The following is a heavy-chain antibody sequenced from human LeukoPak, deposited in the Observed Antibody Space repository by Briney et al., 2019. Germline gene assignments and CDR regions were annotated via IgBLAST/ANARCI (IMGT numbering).Heavy chain of an antibody. CDR1: GLTFSSYW. V-gene: IGHV3-7*01. CDR3: ARGARGSTTGTSFDY. J-gene: IGHJ4*02. Sequence: GGSLRLSCAASGLTFSSYWMSWVRQAPGKGLEWVANIKQDGSEKYYVDSVKGRFTISRDNSKNTLYLQMNSLRAEDTAVYYCARGARGSTTGTSFDYWGQGTLVTVSS. CDR2: IKQDGSEK. D-gene: IGHD1-1*01.